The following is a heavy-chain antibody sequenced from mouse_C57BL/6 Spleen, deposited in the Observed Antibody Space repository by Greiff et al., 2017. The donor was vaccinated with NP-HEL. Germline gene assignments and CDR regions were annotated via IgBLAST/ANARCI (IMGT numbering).Heavy chain of an antibody. Sequence: EVQLQQSGPELVKPGASVKISCKASGYTFTDYYMNWVKQSPGKSLEWIGDINPNNGGTSYNQKFKGKATLTVDKSSSTAYMELRSLTSEDSAVYYCASEGYYDYDGHWGQGTSVTVSS. CDR1: GYTFTDYY. CDR2: INPNNGGT. D-gene: IGHD2-4*01. J-gene: IGHJ4*01. V-gene: IGHV1-26*01. CDR3: ASEGYYDYDGH.